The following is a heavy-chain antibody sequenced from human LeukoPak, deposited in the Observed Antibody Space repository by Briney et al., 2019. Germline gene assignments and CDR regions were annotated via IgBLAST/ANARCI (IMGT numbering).Heavy chain of an antibody. CDR3: AREGSGQQLFPYNWCDP. D-gene: IGHD6-13*01. J-gene: IGHJ5*01. Sequence: APQKISCKASRYTFTASYIYWVRQEPGQRLEWIGWITLLRGGANSAQRCQSRVTMTRDTSISTAYMCLSSLTSDDTAVYYCAREGSGQQLFPYNWCDPWGRGSLVTVSA. CDR1: RYTFTASY. CDR2: ITLLRGGA. V-gene: IGHV1-2*02.